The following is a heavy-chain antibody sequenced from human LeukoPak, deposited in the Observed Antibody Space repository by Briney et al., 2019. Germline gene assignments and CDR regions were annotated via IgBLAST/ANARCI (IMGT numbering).Heavy chain of an antibody. Sequence: GGSLRLSCAASGFFVSNDYMSWVRQAPGKGLEWVSVIYSGGDTYYADSVQGRFTISRDNSKNMLYLQMASLRAEDTAVYYCAKGGNVVVVNFMDVWGKGTTITVSS. D-gene: IGHD2-2*01. J-gene: IGHJ6*03. CDR3: AKGGNVVVVNFMDV. CDR1: GFFVSNDY. CDR2: IYSGGDT. V-gene: IGHV3-53*01.